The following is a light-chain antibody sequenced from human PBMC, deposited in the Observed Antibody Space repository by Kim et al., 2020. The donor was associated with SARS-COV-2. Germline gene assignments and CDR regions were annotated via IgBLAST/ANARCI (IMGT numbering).Light chain of an antibody. V-gene: IGKV3-11*01. CDR3: QQRSNWGGT. J-gene: IGKJ2*02. CDR1: QSVSSY. Sequence: EIVLTQSPATRSLSPGERATLSCRASQSVSSYLAWYQQKPGQAPRLLIYDASNRATGIPARFSGSGSGTDFTLTISSLEPEDFAVYYCQQRSNWGGTFGQGTKLEIK. CDR2: DAS.